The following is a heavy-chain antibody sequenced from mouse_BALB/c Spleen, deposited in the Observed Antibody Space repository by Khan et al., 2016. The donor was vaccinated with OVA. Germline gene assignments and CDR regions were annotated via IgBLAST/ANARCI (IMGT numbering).Heavy chain of an antibody. CDR1: GFSLSRYD. D-gene: IGHD2-14*01. CDR2: IWGGGGT. V-gene: IGHV2-6-4*01. J-gene: IGHJ4*01. CDR3: ARAYYWYDGYYAMDY. Sequence: QVQLKESGPGLVAPSQSLSSTCTVSGFSLSRYDIHWVRQPPGKGLEWLGVIWGGGGTAYNSTLKSRLSISKDNSKSQVFLKMNSLQTDDTAMYYCARAYYWYDGYYAMDYWGQGTSVTVSS.